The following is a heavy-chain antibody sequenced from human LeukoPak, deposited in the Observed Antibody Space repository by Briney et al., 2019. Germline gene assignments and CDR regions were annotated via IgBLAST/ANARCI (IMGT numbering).Heavy chain of an antibody. CDR1: GFTFSSYA. V-gene: IGHV3-23*01. CDR3: ANSKSPTRHFDY. J-gene: IGHJ4*02. CDR2: ISGSGATT. Sequence: PGGSLRLSCAASGFTFSSYAMSWVRRAPGKGLEWVSGISGSGATTSYTDSVKGRFTISRDNSKNTLFLQMNSLRAEDTAVYYCANSKSPTRHFDYWGQGTLVTVSS. D-gene: IGHD2-15*01.